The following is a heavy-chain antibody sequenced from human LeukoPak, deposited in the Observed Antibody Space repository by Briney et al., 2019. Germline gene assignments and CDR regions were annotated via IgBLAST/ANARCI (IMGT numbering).Heavy chain of an antibody. Sequence: SVKVSCKASGGTFSSYAISWVRQAPGQGLEWMGRIIPIFGIANYAQKFQGRVTITADKSTSTDYMELSSLRSEDTAVYYCARDYYDSSATTPYAFDIWGQGTMVTVSS. CDR1: GGTFSSYA. D-gene: IGHD3-22*01. V-gene: IGHV1-69*04. CDR2: IIPIFGIA. CDR3: ARDYYDSSATTPYAFDI. J-gene: IGHJ3*02.